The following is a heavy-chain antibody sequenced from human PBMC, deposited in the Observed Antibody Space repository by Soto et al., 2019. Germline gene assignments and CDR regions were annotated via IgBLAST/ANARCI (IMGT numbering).Heavy chain of an antibody. CDR2: ITASAANT. J-gene: IGHJ6*02. V-gene: IGHV3-23*01. CDR1: GFTFNNYD. CDR3: ARRVARSYYYGMDV. Sequence: PGGSLRLSCVTSGFTFNNYDMCWVRQAPGKGLEWVSGITASAANTYYTDSVKGRFTISRDNSKNTLYLQMNSLRAEDTAVYYCARRVARSYYYGMDVWGQGTTVTVSS.